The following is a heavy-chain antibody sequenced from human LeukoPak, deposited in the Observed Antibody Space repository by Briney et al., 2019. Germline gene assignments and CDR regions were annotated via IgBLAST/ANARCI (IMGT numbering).Heavy chain of an antibody. CDR1: GFTFRTYG. V-gene: IGHV3-30*02. J-gene: IGHJ6*03. D-gene: IGHD1-14*01. CDR3: AKDSLRATGGHYYYYMDV. CDR2: IRYDGSNK. Sequence: GGSLRLSCEASGFTFRTYGMHWVRQAPGKGLEWVAFIRYDGSNKYYADSVKGRFTISRDNSKNTLYLQMNSLRAEDTAVYYCAKDSLRATGGHYYYYMDVWGKGTTVTISS.